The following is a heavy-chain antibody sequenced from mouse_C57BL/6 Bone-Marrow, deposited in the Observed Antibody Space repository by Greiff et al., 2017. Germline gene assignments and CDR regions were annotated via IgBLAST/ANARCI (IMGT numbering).Heavy chain of an antibody. D-gene: IGHD2-1*01. V-gene: IGHV1-55*01. CDR3: ADYYAH. CDR2: ICPGSGST. Sequence: QVQLQQPGAELVKPGASVKMSCKASGYTFTSYWITWVKQRPGQGLEWIGDICPGSGSTNYNEKFKSKATLTVDTPSSTAYMQLSSLTSEDSAVYYCADYYAHWGQGTLVTVSA. J-gene: IGHJ3*01. CDR1: GYTFTSYW.